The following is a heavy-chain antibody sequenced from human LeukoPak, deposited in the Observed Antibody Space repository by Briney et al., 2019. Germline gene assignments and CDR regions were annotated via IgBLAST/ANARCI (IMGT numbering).Heavy chain of an antibody. CDR2: IGTAGDA. D-gene: IGHD4-17*01. V-gene: IGHV3-13*04. J-gene: IGHJ4*02. CDR1: GFTFSSYD. CDR3: AREGYGDYALDY. Sequence: GGSLRLSCAASGFTFSSYDMHWVRQATGKGLEWVSAIGTAGDAYYPGSVKGRFTISRENAKNSLYLQMNSLRAGDTAVYYCAREGYGDYALDYWGQGTLVIVSS.